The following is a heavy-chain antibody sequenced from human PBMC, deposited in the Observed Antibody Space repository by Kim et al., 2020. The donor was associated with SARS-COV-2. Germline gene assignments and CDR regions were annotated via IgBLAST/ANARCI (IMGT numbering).Heavy chain of an antibody. Sequence: GGSLRLSCAASGFTFTSDWMSWVRQAPGKGLEWVAKIKEDGSERYYVYSVEGRFTISRDNAKNSLYLQMNSLRAEDTGVYYCARDRSYSLDYWGQGTLVT. D-gene: IGHD1-26*01. J-gene: IGHJ4*02. CDR2: IKEDGSER. V-gene: IGHV3-7*03. CDR1: GFTFTSDW. CDR3: ARDRSYSLDY.